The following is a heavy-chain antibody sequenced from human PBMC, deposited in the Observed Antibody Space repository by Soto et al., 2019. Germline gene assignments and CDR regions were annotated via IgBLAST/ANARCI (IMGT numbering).Heavy chain of an antibody. V-gene: IGHV3-33*01. Sequence: GGSLRLSCAASGFTFSNYGMHWVRQAPGKGLEWVAVIWYDGSNKYYADPVKGRFTISRDNSKNTLYLQINSLRAEDTAVYYCARDDIPGRAVAIYGMDVWGREAPVAGSS. CDR1: GFTFSNYG. CDR3: ARDDIPGRAVAIYGMDV. D-gene: IGHD6-19*01. J-gene: IGHJ6*02. CDR2: IWYDGSNK.